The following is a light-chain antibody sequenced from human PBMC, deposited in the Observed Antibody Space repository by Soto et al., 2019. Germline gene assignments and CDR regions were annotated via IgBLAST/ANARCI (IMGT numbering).Light chain of an antibody. Sequence: EIVLTQSPATLSLSPGERATLSCRASQSVSSYLAWYQQKPGQAPRLLIYGASSRATGIPDRFSGSVSGTDFTLTISRLEPEDFGVYYCQQYGNAPLAFGGGTKVDIK. J-gene: IGKJ4*01. CDR1: QSVSSY. V-gene: IGKV3-20*01. CDR3: QQYGNAPLA. CDR2: GAS.